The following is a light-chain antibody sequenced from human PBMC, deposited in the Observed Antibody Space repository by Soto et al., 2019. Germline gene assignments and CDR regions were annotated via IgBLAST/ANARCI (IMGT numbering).Light chain of an antibody. CDR2: YAS. J-gene: IGKJ5*01. Sequence: EIMMTQSPATLSVSPGERATLSCRASQSVRNNLAWYQQKPGQAPRLLIYYASTRATGIPARFSGSGSGTEFNLTISSLQSEDFALYYCLQYNNWPPITFGQGTLLEIK. V-gene: IGKV3-15*01. CDR1: QSVRNN. CDR3: LQYNNWPPIT.